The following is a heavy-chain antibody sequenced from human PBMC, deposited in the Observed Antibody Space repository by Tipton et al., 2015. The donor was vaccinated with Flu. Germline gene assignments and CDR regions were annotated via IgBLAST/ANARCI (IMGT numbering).Heavy chain of an antibody. CDR2: IYYSGGA. CDR1: GGSIGSSAYY. V-gene: IGHV4-39*01. D-gene: IGHD1-14*01. J-gene: IGHJ6*02. Sequence: TLSLTCTVSGGSIGSSAYYWGWVRQPPGKGLEWIANIYYSGGAKYNPSLRSRVTISAGTSNQFSLTLSSVTAADTAVYYCATTTNCYYGMDVWGQGISVTVSS. CDR3: ATTTNCYYGMDV.